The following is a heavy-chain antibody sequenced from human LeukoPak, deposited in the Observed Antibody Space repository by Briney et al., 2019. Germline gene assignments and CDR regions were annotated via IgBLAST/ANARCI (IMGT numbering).Heavy chain of an antibody. CDR2: ISAYNGNT. V-gene: IGHV1-18*01. D-gene: IGHD1-26*01. Sequence: ASVKVSCKASGYTFTSYGISWVRQAPGQGLEWMGWISAYNGNTNYAQKPQGRVTMTTDTSTSTAYMELRSLRSDDTAVYYCARDQPVHSGSENYFDYWGQGTLVTVSS. CDR1: GYTFTSYG. J-gene: IGHJ4*02. CDR3: ARDQPVHSGSENYFDY.